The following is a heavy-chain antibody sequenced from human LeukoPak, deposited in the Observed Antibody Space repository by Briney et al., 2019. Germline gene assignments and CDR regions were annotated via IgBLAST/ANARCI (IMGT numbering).Heavy chain of an antibody. Sequence: PGGSLRLSCAASGSTFSSYAMHWVRQAPGKGLEWVAVISYDGSNKYYADSVKGRFTISRDNSKNTLYLQMNSLRAEDTAVYYCARGKLVGRFLEWLSITTAYYYGMDVWGQGTTVTVSS. D-gene: IGHD3-3*01. J-gene: IGHJ6*02. CDR2: ISYDGSNK. V-gene: IGHV3-30-3*01. CDR3: ARGKLVGRFLEWLSITTAYYYGMDV. CDR1: GSTFSSYA.